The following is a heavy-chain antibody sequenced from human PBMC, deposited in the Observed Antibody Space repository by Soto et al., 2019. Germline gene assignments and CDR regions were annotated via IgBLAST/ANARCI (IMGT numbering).Heavy chain of an antibody. CDR2: IYPGDSDT. CDR3: ARPTNRGKYYYGMDV. CDR1: GYRFTNYW. V-gene: IGHV5-51*01. Sequence: GESLKISWKGSGYRFTNYWIGWVRQMPGKGLECMGIIYPGDSDTRYSPSFQGQVTISADKSISTAYLQWSSLKASDTAMYYCARPTNRGKYYYGMDVWGQGTTVTVSS. D-gene: IGHD2-8*01. J-gene: IGHJ6*02.